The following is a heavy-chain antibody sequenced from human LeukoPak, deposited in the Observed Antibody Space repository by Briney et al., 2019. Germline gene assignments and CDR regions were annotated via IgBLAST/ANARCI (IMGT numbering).Heavy chain of an antibody. J-gene: IGHJ4*02. CDR3: TGNYYGSGSYADFGY. D-gene: IGHD3-10*01. CDR1: GFTFSGSA. CDR2: IRSTANGYAT. V-gene: IGHV3-73*01. Sequence: GGSLRLSCAASGFTFSGSALHWVRQASGKGLEWVGRIRSTANGYATAYAASVKGRFTISRDDSKNTAYLQMDSLKTEDTAVYYCTGNYYGSGSYADFGYWGQGTLITVSS.